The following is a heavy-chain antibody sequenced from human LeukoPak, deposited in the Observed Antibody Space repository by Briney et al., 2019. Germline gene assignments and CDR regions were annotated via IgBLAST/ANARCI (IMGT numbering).Heavy chain of an antibody. CDR1: GFTFSSYA. CDR3: AREGYNFGALDY. J-gene: IGHJ4*02. V-gene: IGHV3-23*01. D-gene: IGHD5-24*01. CDR2: ISGGGGST. Sequence: GGSLRLSCAASGFTFSSYAMSWVRQAPGKGLEWVSAISGGGGSTYYADSVKGRFTISRDNSKNTLYLQMNSLRAEDTAVYYCAREGYNFGALDYWGQGTLVTVSS.